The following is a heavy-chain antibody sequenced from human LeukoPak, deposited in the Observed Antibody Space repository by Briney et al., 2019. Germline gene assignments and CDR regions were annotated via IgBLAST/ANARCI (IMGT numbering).Heavy chain of an antibody. CDR2: IYPGDSDT. D-gene: IGHD3-22*01. Sequence: GESLKISCKASGYTFTSYWIGWVRQMPGKGLEWMGIIYPGDSDTTYSPSFQGQVTISADKSISTAYLQRSSLEASDTAIYYCARHYYDSNGYYYLDYWGQGTLVAVSS. CDR1: GYTFTSYW. CDR3: ARHYYDSNGYYYLDY. J-gene: IGHJ4*02. V-gene: IGHV5-51*01.